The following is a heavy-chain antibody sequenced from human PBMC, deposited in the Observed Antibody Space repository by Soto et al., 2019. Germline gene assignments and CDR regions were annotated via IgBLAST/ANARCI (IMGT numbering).Heavy chain of an antibody. V-gene: IGHV3-48*03. CDR1: GFTVSDYE. Sequence: GGSLRLSCAASGFTVSDYEMSWVRQAPGKGLEWISYINTGGASRKYADSVRGRFTISRDSATNSVYLQMNSLRDEDTAVYHCARENQGDAFDFWGQGTPVTVSS. CDR3: ARENQGDAFDF. CDR2: INTGGASR. J-gene: IGHJ4*02. D-gene: IGHD2-21*01.